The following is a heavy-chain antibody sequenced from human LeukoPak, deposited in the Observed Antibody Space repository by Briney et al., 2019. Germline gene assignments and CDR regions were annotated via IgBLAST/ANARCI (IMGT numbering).Heavy chain of an antibody. CDR3: ARTFDS. Sequence: EGSLRLSCAASGFTFSSYEMNWVRQAPGKGLEWVSYIGNSGSPIYYADSVKGRFTISRDNAKNSLFLQMSSLRAEDTAVYYCARTFDSWGQGPLVTVSS. V-gene: IGHV3-48*03. CDR2: IGNSGSPI. J-gene: IGHJ4*02. CDR1: GFTFSSYE.